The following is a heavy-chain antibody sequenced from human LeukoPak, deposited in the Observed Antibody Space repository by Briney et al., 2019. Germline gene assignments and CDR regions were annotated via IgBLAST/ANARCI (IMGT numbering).Heavy chain of an antibody. Sequence: PGGSLRLSCAASGSTFSSYAMSWVRQAPGKGLEWVSVISGSGGSTYYADSVKGRFTISRDNSKNTLYLQMNSLRAEDTAVYYCAKDLIVGGPNDAFDIWGQGTMVTVSS. CDR3: AKDLIVGGPNDAFDI. CDR1: GSTFSSYA. CDR2: ISGSGGST. D-gene: IGHD1-26*01. V-gene: IGHV3-23*01. J-gene: IGHJ3*02.